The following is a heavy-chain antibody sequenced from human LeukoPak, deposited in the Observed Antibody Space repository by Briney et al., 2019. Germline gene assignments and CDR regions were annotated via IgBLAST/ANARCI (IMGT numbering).Heavy chain of an antibody. CDR1: GFTFSSYA. CDR3: AREYGDKLDY. Sequence: GGSLRLSCAASGFTFSSYAMHWVRQAPGKGLEWVAVISYDGSNKYYADSVKGRFTISRDNSKNTLYLQMNSLRAEDTAVYYCAREYGDKLDYWGQGTLVTVYS. CDR2: ISYDGSNK. V-gene: IGHV3-30-3*01. D-gene: IGHD4-17*01. J-gene: IGHJ4*02.